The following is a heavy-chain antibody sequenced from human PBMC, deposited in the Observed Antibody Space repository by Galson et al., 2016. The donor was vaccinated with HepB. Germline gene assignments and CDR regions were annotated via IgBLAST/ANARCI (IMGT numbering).Heavy chain of an antibody. D-gene: IGHD6-13*01. CDR3: VKSNGQQLVRTYFQH. J-gene: IGHJ1*01. CDR1: GFTFSNYA. V-gene: IGHV3-30*18. CDR2: IGHDGSNK. Sequence: SLRLSCAASGFTFSNYAMYWVRQAPGKGLEWVAIIGHDGSNKYYADSVKGRFTISRDSSKNTLYLQMNSLRAEDTAIYYCVKSNGQQLVRTYFQHWGQGTLVTVSS.